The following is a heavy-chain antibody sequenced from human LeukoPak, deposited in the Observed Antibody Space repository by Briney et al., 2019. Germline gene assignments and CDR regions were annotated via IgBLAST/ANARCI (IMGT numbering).Heavy chain of an antibody. J-gene: IGHJ4*02. D-gene: IGHD3-22*01. CDR3: AKAGPVIVVAKYYFDY. CDR1: GFTFSSYG. V-gene: IGHV3-30*18. Sequence: GGSLRLSCAASGFTFSSYGMHWVRQAPGKGLEWVAVISYDGSNKYYADSVKGRFTISRDNSKNTLYLQMNSLRAEDTAVYYCAKAGPVIVVAKYYFDYWGRGTLVTVSS. CDR2: ISYDGSNK.